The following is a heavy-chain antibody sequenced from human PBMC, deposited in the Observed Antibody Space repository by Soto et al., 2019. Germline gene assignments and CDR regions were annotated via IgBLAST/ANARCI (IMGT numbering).Heavy chain of an antibody. J-gene: IGHJ4*02. V-gene: IGHV4-39*01. CDR1: GGSISSSSYY. CDR2: IYYSGST. D-gene: IGHD5-12*01. Sequence: SETLSLTCTVSGGSISSSSYYWGWIRQPPGKGLEWIGSIYYSGSTYYDPSLKSRVTISVDTSKNQFSLKLSSVTAADTAVYYCARQAEGGYNSGYWGQGTLVTVSS. CDR3: ARQAEGGYNSGY.